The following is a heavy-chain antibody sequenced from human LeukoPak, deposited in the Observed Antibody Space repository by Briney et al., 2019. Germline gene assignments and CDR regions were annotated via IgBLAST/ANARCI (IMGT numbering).Heavy chain of an antibody. V-gene: IGHV1-2*06. Sequence: RASVKVSCKDAGYSFSDYSMHWVRQAPGQGLEWMGRINCNSGDTSYAQNFQGRVTMTRDTSISTAYTELSGLTSDDTAVYYCARGGSGSGYLYYFDYWGQGTLVSVSA. D-gene: IGHD3-10*01. J-gene: IGHJ4*02. CDR1: GYSFSDYS. CDR3: ARGGSGSGYLYYFDY. CDR2: INCNSGDT.